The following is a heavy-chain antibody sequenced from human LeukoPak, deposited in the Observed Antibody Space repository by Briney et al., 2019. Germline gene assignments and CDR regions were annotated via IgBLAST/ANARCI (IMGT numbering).Heavy chain of an antibody. CDR1: GLTFSSYW. J-gene: IGHJ4*02. D-gene: IGHD6-19*01. CDR2: INQDGSDK. Sequence: PGGSLRLSCAVSGLTFSSYWMSWVRQAPGKGLEWVANINQDGSDKYYADSVKGRFTISRDNAKNSLYLQVNSLRAEDTAIYYCAKDTLYSSGSAKDYWGQGTLVTVSS. CDR3: AKDTLYSSGSAKDY. V-gene: IGHV3-7*01.